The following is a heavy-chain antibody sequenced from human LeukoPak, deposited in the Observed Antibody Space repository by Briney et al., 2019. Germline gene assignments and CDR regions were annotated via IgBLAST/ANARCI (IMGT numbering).Heavy chain of an antibody. J-gene: IGHJ3*02. Sequence: SETLSLTCTVSGGSISSSYWSWIRQPPGKGLEWIGYIYYSGSPNYNPSLKSRVTMSVDTSKNQFSLKLSSVTAADTAVYYCARDKSRTYGSADAFDIWGQGTMVTVSS. CDR2: IYYSGSP. CDR3: ARDKSRTYGSADAFDI. D-gene: IGHD3-10*01. V-gene: IGHV4-59*12. CDR1: GGSISSSY.